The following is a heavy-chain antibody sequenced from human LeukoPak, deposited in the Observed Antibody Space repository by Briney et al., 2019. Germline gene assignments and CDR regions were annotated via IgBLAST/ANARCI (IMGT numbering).Heavy chain of an antibody. V-gene: IGHV1-2*02. D-gene: IGHD2-2*02. CDR2: INPNSGGT. J-gene: IGHJ5*02. CDR1: GYTFTGYY. Sequence: GASVKVSCKTSGYTFTGYYMHWVRQAPGQGLEWMGWINPNSGGTNYAQKFQGRVTMTRNTSISTAYMELSSLRSEDTAVYYCARLRVPAAISYNWFDPWGEGTLVTVSS. CDR3: ARLRVPAAISYNWFDP.